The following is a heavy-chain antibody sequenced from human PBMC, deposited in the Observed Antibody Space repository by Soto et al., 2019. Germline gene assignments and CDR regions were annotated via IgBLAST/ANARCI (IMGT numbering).Heavy chain of an antibody. J-gene: IGHJ3*02. V-gene: IGHV3-23*01. CDR3: AKDRDYYDSSGYYWDAFDI. Sequence: GGSLRLSCAASGFTFSSYAMRWVRQAPGKGLEWVSAISGSGGSTYYADSVKGRFTISRDNSKNTLYLQMNSLRAEDTAVYYCAKDRDYYDSSGYYWDAFDIWGQGTMVTVSS. CDR1: GFTFSSYA. D-gene: IGHD3-22*01. CDR2: ISGSGGST.